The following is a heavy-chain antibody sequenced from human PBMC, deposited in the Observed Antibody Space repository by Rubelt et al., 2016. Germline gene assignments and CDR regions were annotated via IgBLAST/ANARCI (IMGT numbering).Heavy chain of an antibody. CDR3: TSWNYVWFDY. CDR1: GDSISSYY. D-gene: IGHD1-7*01. J-gene: IGHJ4*02. CDR2: VFHSGST. V-gene: IGHV4-59*12. Sequence: QVQLQESGPGLVKPSETLSLTCTVSGDSISSYYWSWIRQPPGKGLEWIGEVFHSGSTNYNPSLKSRVTISVDKSESRFSLNLTSVTAADTALYFCTSWNYVWFDYWGQGILVIVSS.